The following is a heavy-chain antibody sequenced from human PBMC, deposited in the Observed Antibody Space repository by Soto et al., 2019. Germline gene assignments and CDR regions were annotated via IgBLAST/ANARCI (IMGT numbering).Heavy chain of an antibody. CDR2: ISGSGGST. CDR3: ASSPGGYCSSTSCRGDP. CDR1: GFTFSSYA. J-gene: IGHJ5*02. Sequence: GGSLTLSCAASGFTFSSYAMSWVRHAPGEGLEWVSAISGSGGSTYYADSVKGRFTISRDNSKNTLYLQMNSLRAEDTAVYYCASSPGGYCSSTSCRGDPWGQGTLVTVSS. D-gene: IGHD2-2*01. V-gene: IGHV3-23*01.